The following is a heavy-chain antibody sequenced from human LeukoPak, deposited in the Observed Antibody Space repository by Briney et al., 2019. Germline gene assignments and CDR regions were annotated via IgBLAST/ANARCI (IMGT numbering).Heavy chain of an antibody. CDR2: INPSGGST. V-gene: IGHV1-46*01. Sequence: ASVKVSCKASRYTFTSYYMHWVRQAPGQGLEWMGIINPSGGSTSYAQKFQGRVTMTRDTSTSTVYMELSSLRSEDTAVYYCARDLLRYSSSWPTDYWGQGTLVTVSS. CDR1: RYTFTSYY. CDR3: ARDLLRYSSSWPTDY. J-gene: IGHJ4*02. D-gene: IGHD6-13*01.